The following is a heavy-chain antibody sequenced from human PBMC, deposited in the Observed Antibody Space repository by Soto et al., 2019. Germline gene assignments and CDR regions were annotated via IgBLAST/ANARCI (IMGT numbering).Heavy chain of an antibody. J-gene: IGHJ6*02. Sequence: GGCLRLSCAASGVTFSSYAMSWVRQGPGKGLEWVSAISGSGGSTYYADSVKGRFTTSRDNSKNTLYLKMNSLRAEDTAVYYCAKSLYYDFWSGFLGYYYYYGMDVWGQGTTVTVS. V-gene: IGHV3-23*01. CDR1: GVTFSSYA. D-gene: IGHD3-3*01. CDR3: AKSLYYDFWSGFLGYYYYYGMDV. CDR2: ISGSGGST.